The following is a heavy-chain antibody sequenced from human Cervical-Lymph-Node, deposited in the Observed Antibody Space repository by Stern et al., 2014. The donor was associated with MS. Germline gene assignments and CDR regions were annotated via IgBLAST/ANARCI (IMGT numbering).Heavy chain of an antibody. V-gene: IGHV1-18*04. J-gene: IGHJ6*02. CDR2: ISAYNGNT. Sequence: QVQLVQSGAEVKKPGASVKVSCKASGYTFTSYGISWVRQAPGQGLEWMGWISAYNGNTNYAQKLQGRVTMTTDTSTSTAYMELRSLRSDDTAVYYCARDCSSTSCYSVYYYYYYGMDVWGQGTTVTVSS. CDR1: GYTFTSYG. CDR3: ARDCSSTSCYSVYYYYYYGMDV. D-gene: IGHD2-2*01.